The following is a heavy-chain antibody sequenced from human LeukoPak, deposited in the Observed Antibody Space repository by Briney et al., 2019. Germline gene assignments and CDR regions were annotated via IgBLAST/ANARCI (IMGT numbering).Heavy chain of an antibody. CDR2: IYSGGST. V-gene: IGHV3-53*05. J-gene: IGHJ4*02. D-gene: IGHD3-22*01. CDR3: AKDARRDGDSSGLYAYFDF. CDR1: GFTVSSNY. Sequence: PGGSLRLSCAASGFTVSSNYMSWVRQAPGKGLEWVSLIYSGGSTYYADSVKGRFTISRDNSKNTLDLQMNSLRADDTAVYYCAKDARRDGDSSGLYAYFDFWGQGTLVAVSS.